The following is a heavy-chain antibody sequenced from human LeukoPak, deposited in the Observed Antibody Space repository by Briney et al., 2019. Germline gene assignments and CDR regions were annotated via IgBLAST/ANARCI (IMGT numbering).Heavy chain of an antibody. D-gene: IGHD4-17*01. V-gene: IGHV4-61*10. CDR2: INHSGST. CDR1: GGSISSGSYY. Sequence: SETLSLTCTVSGGSISSGSYYWSWIRQPAGKGLEWIGEINHSGSTNYNPSLKSRVTISVDTSKDQFSLKLSSVTAADTAVYYCARGYPYYGDRLPFDYWGQGTLVTVSS. J-gene: IGHJ4*02. CDR3: ARGYPYYGDRLPFDY.